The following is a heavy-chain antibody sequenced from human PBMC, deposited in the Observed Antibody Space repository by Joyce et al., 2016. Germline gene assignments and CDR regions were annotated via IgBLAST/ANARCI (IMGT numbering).Heavy chain of an antibody. CDR3: ARDHHMKYNYYGIDV. CDR1: GFTFSSYW. Sequence: EVQLVESGGGLVQSGGSLRLSCAVSGFTFSSYWMSWVRQAPGKGLEWVSNIKEDGSEKYYVDSVKGRFTISRDNAKNSLYLQMNSLRAEDTAVYYCARDHHMKYNYYGIDVWGQGTTVTVSS. D-gene: IGHD2-21*01. J-gene: IGHJ6*02. V-gene: IGHV3-7*01. CDR2: IKEDGSEK.